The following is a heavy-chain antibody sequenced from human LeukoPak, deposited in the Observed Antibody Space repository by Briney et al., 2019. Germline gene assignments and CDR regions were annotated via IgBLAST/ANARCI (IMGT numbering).Heavy chain of an antibody. Sequence: SETLSLTCTVSGGSISSSSYYWGWIRQPPGKGLEWIGSIYYSGSTYYNPSLKSRVTISVDTSKNQFSLKLSSVTAADTAVYYCARQQWELLPATRRTGLDYWRQGTLVTVSS. D-gene: IGHD1-26*01. CDR1: GGSISSSSYY. CDR2: IYYSGST. J-gene: IGHJ4*02. CDR3: ARQQWELLPATRRTGLDY. V-gene: IGHV4-39*01.